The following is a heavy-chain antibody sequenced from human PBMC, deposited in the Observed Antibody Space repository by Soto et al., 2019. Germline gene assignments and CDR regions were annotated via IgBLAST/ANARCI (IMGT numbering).Heavy chain of an antibody. Sequence: GGSLRLSCAASGFTVSSNYMSWVRQAPGKGLEWVSVIYSGGSTYYADSVKGRFTISRDNSKNTLYLQMNSLRAEDTAVYYCARSAYGDYYYYYYMDVWGEGTTVTVSS. CDR2: IYSGGST. CDR1: GFTVSSNY. D-gene: IGHD4-17*01. CDR3: ARSAYGDYYYYYYMDV. J-gene: IGHJ6*03. V-gene: IGHV3-66*01.